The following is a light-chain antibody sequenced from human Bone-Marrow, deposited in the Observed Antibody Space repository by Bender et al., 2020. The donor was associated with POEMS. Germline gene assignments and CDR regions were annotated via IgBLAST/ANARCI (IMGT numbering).Light chain of an antibody. CDR1: SSDVGAYNF. V-gene: IGLV2-14*01. Sequence: QSALTQPRSVSGSPGQSVTISCTGTSSDVGAYNFVSWYRQHPGKAPKLMIYDVSHRPSGVSNRFSGFKSGNTASLTISGRQAEDEADYYCSSYTSRNTPVFGGGTKLTVL. J-gene: IGLJ2*01. CDR3: SSYTSRNTPV. CDR2: DVS.